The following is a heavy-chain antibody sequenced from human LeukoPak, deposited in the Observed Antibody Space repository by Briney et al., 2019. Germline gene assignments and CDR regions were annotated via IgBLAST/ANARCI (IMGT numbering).Heavy chain of an antibody. CDR1: GGSFSGYY. CDR3: ARGIPSDP. CDR2: INHSGST. Sequence: SETLSLTCAVYGGSFSGYYWSWIRQPPGKGLEWIGEINHSGSTNYNPSLKSRVTISVDTSKNQFSLKLSSVTAADTAVYYCARGIPSDPWGQGTLVTVSS. D-gene: IGHD2-21*01. V-gene: IGHV4-34*01. J-gene: IGHJ5*02.